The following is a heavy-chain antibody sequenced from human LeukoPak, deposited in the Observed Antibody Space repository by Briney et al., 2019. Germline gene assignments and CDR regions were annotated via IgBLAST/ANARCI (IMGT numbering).Heavy chain of an antibody. CDR3: ARDLLLRIVVVPAAISTGWFDP. Sequence: GASVKVSCKASGYTFTSYGISWVRQAPGQGLEWMGWISAYNGNTNYAQKLQGRVTMTTDTSTSTVYMELSSLRSEDTAVYYCARDLLLRIVVVPAAISTGWFDPWGQGTLVTVSS. V-gene: IGHV1-18*01. CDR2: ISAYNGNT. J-gene: IGHJ5*02. D-gene: IGHD2-2*01. CDR1: GYTFTSYG.